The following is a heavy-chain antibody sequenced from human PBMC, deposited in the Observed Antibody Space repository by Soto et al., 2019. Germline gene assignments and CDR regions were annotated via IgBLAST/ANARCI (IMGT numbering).Heavy chain of an antibody. CDR1: GGSFSGYY. CDR2: INHSGST. Sequence: SETLSLTCAVYGGSFSGYYWSWIRQPPGKGLEWIGEINHSGSTNYNPSLKSRVTISVDTSKNQFSLKLTSVTAADTAVYHCARHGLGLDYWGQGTLVTVSS. CDR3: ARHGLGLDY. J-gene: IGHJ4*02. V-gene: IGHV4-34*01. D-gene: IGHD1-26*01.